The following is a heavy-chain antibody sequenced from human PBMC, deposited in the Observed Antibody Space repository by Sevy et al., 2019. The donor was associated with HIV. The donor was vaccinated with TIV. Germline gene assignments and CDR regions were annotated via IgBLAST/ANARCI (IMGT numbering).Heavy chain of an antibody. V-gene: IGHV3-23*01. CDR3: AKVPVLLWFGEEGGAFDI. CDR1: GFTFSSYA. D-gene: IGHD3-10*01. CDR2: ISGSGGST. Sequence: GGSLRLSCAASGFTFSSYAMSWVRQAPGKGLEWVSAISGSGGSTYYADSVKGRFTISRDNSKNTLYLQMNSLRAEDTAVYYCAKVPVLLWFGEEGGAFDIWGQGTMVTVS. J-gene: IGHJ3*02.